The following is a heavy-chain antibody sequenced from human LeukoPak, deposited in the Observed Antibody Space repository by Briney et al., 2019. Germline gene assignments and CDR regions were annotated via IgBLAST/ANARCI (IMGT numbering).Heavy chain of an antibody. CDR3: ARFSGYSSSRIFDY. CDR2: INHSGST. CDR1: GGSFSGYY. J-gene: IGHJ4*02. V-gene: IGHV4-34*01. Sequence: SETLSLTCAVYGGSFSGYYWSWIRQPPGKGLEWIGEINHSGSTNYNPSLKSRVTISVDTSKNQFSLKLSSVTAADTAVYYCARFSGYSSSRIFDYWGQGTLVTVSS. D-gene: IGHD6-13*01.